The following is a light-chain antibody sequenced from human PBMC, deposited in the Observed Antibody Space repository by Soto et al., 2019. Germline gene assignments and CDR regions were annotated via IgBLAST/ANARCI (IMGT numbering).Light chain of an antibody. CDR3: QSYDSSLSAVV. CDR2: VNN. CDR1: SSNIGAGYD. V-gene: IGLV1-40*01. Sequence: QSVLTQPPSESGAPGQMVTISCTGSSSNIGAGYDVHWYQQLPGTAPKLLIYVNNNRPSGVPDRFSGSKSGTSASLAITGLQAEDEADYYCQSYDSSLSAVVFGGGTKLTVL. J-gene: IGLJ2*01.